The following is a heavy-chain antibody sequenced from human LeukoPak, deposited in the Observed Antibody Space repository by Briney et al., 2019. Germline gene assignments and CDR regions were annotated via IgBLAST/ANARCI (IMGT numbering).Heavy chain of an antibody. J-gene: IGHJ4*02. CDR1: GFTVSNYE. V-gene: IGHV3-48*03. D-gene: IGHD5-18*01. CDR2: ISTSGTTK. CDR3: AGGLPNGYSYGHDY. Sequence: GGSLRLSCAGSGFTVSNYEMNWVRQAPGKGREWLSFISTSGTTKYYADSVKGRFTISRDNAKNSLFLQMNSLRAEDTAVYYCAGGLPNGYSYGHDYWGQGTLVTVSS.